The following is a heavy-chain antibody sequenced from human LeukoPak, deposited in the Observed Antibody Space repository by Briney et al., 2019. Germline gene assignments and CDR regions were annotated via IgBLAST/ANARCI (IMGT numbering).Heavy chain of an antibody. D-gene: IGHD6-6*01. CDR3: ARVRSSSSLKYFQH. Sequence: PSGTLSLTCAVYGGSFSGYYWSWIRQPPGKGLEWIGEINHSGSTNYNPSLKSRVTISVDTSKNQFSLKLSSVTAADTAVYYCARVRSSSSLKYFQHWGQGTLVTVSS. CDR2: INHSGST. J-gene: IGHJ1*01. CDR1: GGSFSGYY. V-gene: IGHV4-34*01.